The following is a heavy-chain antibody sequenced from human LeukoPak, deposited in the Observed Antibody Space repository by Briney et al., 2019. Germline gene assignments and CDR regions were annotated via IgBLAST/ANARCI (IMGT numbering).Heavy chain of an antibody. Sequence: PSETLSLTCAVSGYSISSGYYWGWIRQPPGRGLEWIGSIYHNGSTYYNPSLKSRVTISVDTSKNQFSLKLSSVTAADTAVYYCARVQGQQLVPGAFDIWGQGTMVTVSS. CDR3: ARVQGQQLVPGAFDI. D-gene: IGHD6-13*01. V-gene: IGHV4-38-2*01. CDR1: GYSISSGYY. CDR2: IYHNGST. J-gene: IGHJ3*02.